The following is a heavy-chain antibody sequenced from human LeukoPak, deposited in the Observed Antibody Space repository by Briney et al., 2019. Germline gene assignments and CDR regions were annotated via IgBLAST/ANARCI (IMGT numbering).Heavy chain of an antibody. J-gene: IGHJ6*03. D-gene: IGHD3-16*02. CDR2: IKQDGSEK. CDR3: ARRSYRGVITVYYYYYMDV. Sequence: GGSLRLSCAASGFTFSTYNMNWVRQAPGKGLEWVANIKQDGSEKYYVDSVKGRFTISRDNAKNSVYLQMNRLRVEDTAVYYCARRSYRGVITVYYYYYMDVWGKGTPVTVSS. V-gene: IGHV3-7*01. CDR1: GFTFSTYN.